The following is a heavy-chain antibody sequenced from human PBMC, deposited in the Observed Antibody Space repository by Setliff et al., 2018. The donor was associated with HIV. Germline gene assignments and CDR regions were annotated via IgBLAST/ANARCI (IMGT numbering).Heavy chain of an antibody. J-gene: IGHJ4*02. CDR1: GGSIRSHY. CDR3: AREGRRDGRSGAHDY. Sequence: SETLSLTCTVSGGSIRSHYWSWIRQPPGKGLEWIGNIYYSGSTNYNPSLKSRVTISVDKSKNQFSLKLSSVTAADTAVYYCAREGRRDGRSGAHDYWGQGTLVTVSS. CDR2: IYYSGST. V-gene: IGHV4-59*11. D-gene: IGHD3-10*01.